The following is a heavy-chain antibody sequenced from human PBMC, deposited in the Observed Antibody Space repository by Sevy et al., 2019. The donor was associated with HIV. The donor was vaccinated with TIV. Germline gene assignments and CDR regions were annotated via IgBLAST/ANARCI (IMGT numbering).Heavy chain of an antibody. Sequence: GGSLRRSCAASGFTFSSYAMSWVRQAPGKGLEWVSAISGSGGSTYYADSVKGRFTISKDNSKNTLYLQMNSLRAEDTAVYYCAKAEITMVRGVISYYFDYWGQGTLVTVSS. CDR3: AKAEITMVRGVISYYFDY. J-gene: IGHJ4*02. CDR1: GFTFSSYA. CDR2: ISGSGGST. V-gene: IGHV3-23*01. D-gene: IGHD3-10*01.